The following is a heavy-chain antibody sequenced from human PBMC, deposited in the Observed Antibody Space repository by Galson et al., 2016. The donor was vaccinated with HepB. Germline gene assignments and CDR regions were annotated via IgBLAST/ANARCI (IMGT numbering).Heavy chain of an antibody. J-gene: IGHJ4*02. CDR1: GFTFSNYN. V-gene: IGHV3-48*02. CDR2: VSPNGNTK. Sequence: SLRLSCAASGFTFSNYNMNWVRQAPGKGMEWVSYVSPNGNTKYYADSVKGRFSISKDNAKNSLSLQMTSLRDDDTAVYYCARGLPFHSSGWYFDSWGQGILVIVSS. D-gene: IGHD6-19*01. CDR3: ARGLPFHSSGWYFDS.